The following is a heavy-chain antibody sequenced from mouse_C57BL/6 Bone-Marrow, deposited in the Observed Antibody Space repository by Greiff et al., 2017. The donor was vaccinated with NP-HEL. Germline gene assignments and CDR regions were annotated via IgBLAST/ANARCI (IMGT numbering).Heavy chain of an antibody. J-gene: IGHJ4*01. V-gene: IGHV5-9-1*02. Sequence: EVHLVESGEGLVKPGGSLKLSCAASGFTFSSYAMSWVRQTPEKRLEWVAYISSGGDYIYYADTVKGRFTISRDNARNTLYLQMSSLKSEDTAMYYCTRDRAVVAMDYWGQGTSVTVSS. CDR2: ISSGGDYI. CDR1: GFTFSSYA. D-gene: IGHD1-1*01. CDR3: TRDRAVVAMDY.